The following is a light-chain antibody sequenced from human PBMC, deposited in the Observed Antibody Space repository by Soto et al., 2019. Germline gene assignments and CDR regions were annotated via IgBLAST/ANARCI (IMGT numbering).Light chain of an antibody. Sequence: EVVLTQSPGTLSLSPGERATLSCRASQRIKGAYLAWYQQKPGQAPRLLLYGASTRATGIPDRFSGGGSGTDFTRTISRLEPEDFAVYYCQQYGSSPPYTFGQGTKLEIK. J-gene: IGKJ2*01. CDR1: QRIKGAY. CDR3: QQYGSSPPYT. CDR2: GAS. V-gene: IGKV3-20*01.